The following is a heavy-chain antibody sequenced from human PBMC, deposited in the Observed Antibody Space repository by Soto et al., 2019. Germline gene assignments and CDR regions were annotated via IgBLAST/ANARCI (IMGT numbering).Heavy chain of an antibody. CDR3: ARLPLSYYDFSPDY. V-gene: IGHV4-39*01. CDR2: IYYSGST. J-gene: IGHJ4*02. CDR1: GGSISSSSYY. D-gene: IGHD3-3*01. Sequence: QLQLQESGPGLVKPSETLSLTCTVSGGSISSSSYYWGWIRQPPGKGLEWIGSIYYSGSTYYNPSLKSRVTISVDTSKNQFSLKLSSVTAADTAVYYCARLPLSYYDFSPDYWGQGTLVTVSS.